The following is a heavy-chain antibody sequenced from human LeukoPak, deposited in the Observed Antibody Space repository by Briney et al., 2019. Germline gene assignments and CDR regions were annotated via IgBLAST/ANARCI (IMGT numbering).Heavy chain of an antibody. CDR2: IRSKANSYAT. CDR1: GFTFSGSA. CDR3: TSPRYYYDSSGYSDY. J-gene: IGHJ4*02. Sequence: GGSLRLSCAASGFTFSGSAMHWVRQASGKGLEWVGRIRSKANSYATAYAASVKGRFTISRDDSKNTAYLQMNSLKTEDTAVYYCTSPRYYYDSSGYSDYWGQGTLVTVSS. V-gene: IGHV3-73*01. D-gene: IGHD3-22*01.